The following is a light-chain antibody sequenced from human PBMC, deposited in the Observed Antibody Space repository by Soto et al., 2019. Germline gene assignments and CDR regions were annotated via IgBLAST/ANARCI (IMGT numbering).Light chain of an antibody. J-gene: IGLJ2*01. CDR3: SSYTNSDTPI. CDR1: SSDVGNYRY. V-gene: IGLV2-14*01. CDR2: EVN. Sequence: QSALTQPTSVSGSPGQSITISCSGSSSDVGNYRYVSWYQHHPGKAPKLLIYEVNNRPSGVSNRFSGSKSDNTASLTISGLQAEDEADYYCSSYTNSDTPIFGGGTKLTVL.